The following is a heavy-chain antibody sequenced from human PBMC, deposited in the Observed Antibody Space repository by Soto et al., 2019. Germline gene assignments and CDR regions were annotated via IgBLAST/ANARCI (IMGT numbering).Heavy chain of an antibody. V-gene: IGHV1-8*01. Sequence: QVQLVQSGAEVKKPGASVKVSCKASGYTFTSYDINWVRQATGQGLEWMGWMNPNSGNTGYAQKFQGRVTMTRNTSISTAYMELSSLRSGDTAVYYCARGGYGDYVIGSDFDYWGQGTLVTVSS. CDR3: ARGGYGDYVIGSDFDY. CDR2: MNPNSGNT. D-gene: IGHD4-17*01. CDR1: GYTFTSYD. J-gene: IGHJ4*02.